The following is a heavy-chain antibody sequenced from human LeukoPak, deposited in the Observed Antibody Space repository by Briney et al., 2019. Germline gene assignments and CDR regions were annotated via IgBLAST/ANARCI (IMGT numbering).Heavy chain of an antibody. J-gene: IGHJ5*02. Sequence: SLKVSCKASGYTFTGYYMHWVRQAPGQGLEWMGGIIPIFGTANYAQKFQGRVTITADKSTSTAYMELSSLRSEDTAVYYCASHLEYSSPWGQGTLVTVSS. V-gene: IGHV1-69*06. CDR3: ASHLEYSSP. D-gene: IGHD6-6*01. CDR2: IIPIFGTA. CDR1: GYTFTGYY.